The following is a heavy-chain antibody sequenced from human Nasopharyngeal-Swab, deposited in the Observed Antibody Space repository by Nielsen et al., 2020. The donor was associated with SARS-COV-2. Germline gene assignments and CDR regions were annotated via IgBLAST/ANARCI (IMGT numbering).Heavy chain of an antibody. J-gene: IGHJ4*02. D-gene: IGHD6-19*01. V-gene: IGHV4-59*08. Sequence: RQAPGKGLEWIGYIYYSGSTNYNPPLKSRVTISVDTPKNQFSLKLGSVTAADTAVYYCARGDSSGWAFDYWGQGTLVTVSS. CDR2: IYYSGST. CDR3: ARGDSSGWAFDY.